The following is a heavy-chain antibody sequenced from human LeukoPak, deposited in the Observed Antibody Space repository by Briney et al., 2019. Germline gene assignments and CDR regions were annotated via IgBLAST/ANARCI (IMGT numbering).Heavy chain of an antibody. J-gene: IGHJ4*02. V-gene: IGHV4-34*01. CDR1: GGSFSGYY. CDR3: ARMGGYFDY. Sequence: PSETLSLTCAVYGGSFSGYYWSWIRQPPGKGLEWIGEINHRGSTNYNPSLKSRATISVDTSKNQFSLKVNSVTAADTAVYYCARMGGYFDYWGQGTLVTVSS. CDR2: INHRGST. D-gene: IGHD2-15*01.